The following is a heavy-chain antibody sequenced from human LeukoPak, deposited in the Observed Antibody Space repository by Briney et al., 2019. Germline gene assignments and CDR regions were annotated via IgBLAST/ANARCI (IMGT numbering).Heavy chain of an antibody. Sequence: SETLSLTCTVSGGSIGNDGYYWNWLRQHPGRGLEWIAFTYYSGAASYNPSLKSRVTTSVDTSTNQFSLKLTSVTAADTAVYFCARGRYYGFSGDSWGQGTLVTVSS. CDR1: GGSIGNDGYY. CDR3: ARGRYYGFSGDS. J-gene: IGHJ4*02. D-gene: IGHD3-10*01. CDR2: TYYSGAA. V-gene: IGHV4-31*03.